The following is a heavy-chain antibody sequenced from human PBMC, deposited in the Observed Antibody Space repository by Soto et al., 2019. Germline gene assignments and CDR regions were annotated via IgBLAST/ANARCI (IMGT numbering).Heavy chain of an antibody. CDR1: GFSVTTYR. Sequence: EVRLVESGGGLIQSGGSLRLSCAASGFSVTTYRMSWVRQAPGKGLEWVSVIYVGGSTVYAASVKGRFTVSRADSKNIVYVEMNSLTAEDTAVYYCTKGTSTTSGPVYWGQGAPVTVSS. V-gene: IGHV3-53*01. CDR3: TKGTSTTSGPVY. D-gene: IGHD1-1*01. CDR2: IYVGGST. J-gene: IGHJ4*02.